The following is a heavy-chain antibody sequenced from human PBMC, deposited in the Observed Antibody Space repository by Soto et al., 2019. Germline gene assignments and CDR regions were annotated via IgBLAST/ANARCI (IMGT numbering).Heavy chain of an antibody. J-gene: IGHJ4*02. D-gene: IGHD3-10*01. CDR1: GFTFSSDW. V-gene: IGHV3-74*01. CDR3: ARWFTYGNFDYFDY. CDR2: IDSGGRTT. Sequence: PGGSLRLSCAASGFTFSSDWMHWFRQAPGKGPVWVSRIDSGGRTTTYADSVKGRFTISRDNAKNTLYLQMNGLRAEDTALYYCARWFTYGNFDYFDYWGQGTQVTVSS.